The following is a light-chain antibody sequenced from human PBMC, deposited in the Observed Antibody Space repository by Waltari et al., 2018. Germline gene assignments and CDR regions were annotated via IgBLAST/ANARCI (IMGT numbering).Light chain of an antibody. CDR1: SSDVGSYNR. Sequence: QSALTQPPSVSGSPGQSVTISCTGTSSDVGSYNRVSWYQQPPGTAPKLMIYEVSNRPSGVPDRFSGSKSGNTASLGISGLQAEDEADYYCSSYRSSSTWVFGGGTKLTVL. CDR2: EVS. J-gene: IGLJ3*02. V-gene: IGLV2-18*02. CDR3: SSYRSSSTWV.